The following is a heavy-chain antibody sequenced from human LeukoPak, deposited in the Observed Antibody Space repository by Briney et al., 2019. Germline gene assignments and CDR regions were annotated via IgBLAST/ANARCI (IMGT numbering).Heavy chain of an antibody. CDR1: GGPISSGSYY. Sequence: SETLSLTCTVSGGPISSGSYYWSWIRQPAGKGLEWIGRIYTSGSTNYNPSLKSRVTISVDTSKNQFSLKLSSVTAADTAVYYCARGSTYYYDSSIYYWGQGTLVTVSS. J-gene: IGHJ4*02. D-gene: IGHD3-22*01. CDR3: ARGSTYYYDSSIYY. CDR2: IYTSGST. V-gene: IGHV4-61*02.